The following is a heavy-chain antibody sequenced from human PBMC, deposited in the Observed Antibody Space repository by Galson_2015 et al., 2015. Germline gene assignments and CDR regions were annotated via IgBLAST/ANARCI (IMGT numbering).Heavy chain of an antibody. CDR1: GFTFSSYD. Sequence: SLRLSCAASGFTFSSYDFNWVRQAPGKGLEWVSYITTSGRGIYYADSVKGRFTISRDNAENSLYLQMNSLRAEDTAVYYCARFSYNSGYYFDSWGQGTLVTVSS. CDR2: ITTSGRGI. D-gene: IGHD6-19*01. J-gene: IGHJ4*02. CDR3: ARFSYNSGYYFDS. V-gene: IGHV3-48*03.